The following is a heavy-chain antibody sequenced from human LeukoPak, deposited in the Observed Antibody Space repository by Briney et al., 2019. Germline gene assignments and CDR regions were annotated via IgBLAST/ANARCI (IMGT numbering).Heavy chain of an antibody. CDR1: GYTFTSYD. Sequence: ASVKVSCKASGYTFTSYDINWVRQATGQGLEWMGWMNPNSGNTGYAQKFQGRVTMTRNTSISTAYMELSSLRSEDTAVYYCARGRRYCSGGSCYGHSWFDPWGQGTLVTVS. V-gene: IGHV1-8*01. D-gene: IGHD2-15*01. CDR3: ARGRRYCSGGSCYGHSWFDP. CDR2: MNPNSGNT. J-gene: IGHJ5*02.